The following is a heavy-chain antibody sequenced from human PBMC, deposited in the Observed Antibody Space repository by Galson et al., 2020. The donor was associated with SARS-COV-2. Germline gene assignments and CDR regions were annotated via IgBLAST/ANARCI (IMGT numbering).Heavy chain of an antibody. J-gene: IGHJ4*02. V-gene: IGHV3-23*01. D-gene: IGHD6-19*01. CDR3: AKEGSVAGYY. CDR2: ISGSGGST. CDR1: GFTFSSYA. Sequence: GESLKISCAASGFTFSSYAMSWVRQAPGKGLEWVSAISGSGGSTYYADSVKGRFTISRDNSKNTLYLQMNSLRAEDTAVYYCAKEGSVAGYYWGQGTLVTVSS.